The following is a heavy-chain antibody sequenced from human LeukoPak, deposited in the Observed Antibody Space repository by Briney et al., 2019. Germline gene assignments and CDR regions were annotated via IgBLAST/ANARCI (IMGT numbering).Heavy chain of an antibody. CDR2: IRPDGTEK. D-gene: IGHD2-2*01. J-gene: IGHJ4*02. CDR3: ARGVVVPAAPLDC. CDR1: GFTFSSNW. V-gene: IGHV3-7*01. Sequence: PGGSLRLSCVASGFTFSSNWMSWVRQAPGKGLEWVASIRPDGTEKYYMDSVKGRFTISRDNAKNSLYLQMNSLRAEDTAVYYCARGVVVPAAPLDCWGQGTLVTVSS.